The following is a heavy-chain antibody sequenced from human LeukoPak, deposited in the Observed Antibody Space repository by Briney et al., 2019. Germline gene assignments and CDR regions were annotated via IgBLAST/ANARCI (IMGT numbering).Heavy chain of an antibody. V-gene: IGHV3-9*01. D-gene: IGHD3-16*01. J-gene: IGHJ4*02. Sequence: PGGSLRLSCAASGFTFDDYAMHWVRQAPGKGLEWVSGISWNSGSIGYADSVKGRFTISRDNAKNSLYLQMNSLRAEDTALYYCAKDMELIGGSPDYWGQGTLVTVSS. CDR3: AKDMELIGGSPDY. CDR1: GFTFDDYA. CDR2: ISWNSGSI.